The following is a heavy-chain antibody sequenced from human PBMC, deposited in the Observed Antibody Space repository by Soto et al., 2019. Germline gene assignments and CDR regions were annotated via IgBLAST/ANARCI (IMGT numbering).Heavy chain of an antibody. CDR2: IIPIFGTA. V-gene: IGHV1-69*12. Sequence: QVQLVQSGAEVKKPGSSVKVSCKASGVTFSSYAIIWVRQAPGQGLEWMGGIIPIFGTANYAQKFQGRVTITADESTSTAYMELSSLRSEDTAVYYCASGGTVVNPSYFDYWGQGTLVTVSS. J-gene: IGHJ4*02. CDR1: GVTFSSYA. CDR3: ASGGTVVNPSYFDY. D-gene: IGHD2-15*01.